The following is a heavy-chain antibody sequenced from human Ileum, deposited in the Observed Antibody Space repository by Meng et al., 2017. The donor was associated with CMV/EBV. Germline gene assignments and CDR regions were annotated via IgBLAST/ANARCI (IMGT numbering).Heavy chain of an antibody. V-gene: IGHV4-39*07. CDR3: ARDLLRYCSGDSCSLDY. D-gene: IGHD2-21*01. CDR1: SISTLNYY. Sequence: SISTLNYYWGWVRQPPVKGLEWIGTIYFRGNTYYNPSLKSRATISLDTSKNQFSLRLSSVTAADTAVYYCARDLLRYCSGDSCSLDYWGQGALVTVSS. J-gene: IGHJ4*02. CDR2: IYFRGNT.